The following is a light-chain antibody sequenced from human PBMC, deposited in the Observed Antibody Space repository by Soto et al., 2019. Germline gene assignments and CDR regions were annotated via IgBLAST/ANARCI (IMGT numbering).Light chain of an antibody. J-gene: IGKJ4*01. CDR3: QQYDDWPLT. Sequence: EXVMTQAPATLSVSPGERATLSCRASENVKNRLAWYQQKPGQAPRLLIYDAFTRATGIPARFSGSASGTEFTLTISSLQSEDFAVYYCQQYDDWPLTLGGGTKVDIK. V-gene: IGKV3-15*01. CDR2: DAF. CDR1: ENVKNR.